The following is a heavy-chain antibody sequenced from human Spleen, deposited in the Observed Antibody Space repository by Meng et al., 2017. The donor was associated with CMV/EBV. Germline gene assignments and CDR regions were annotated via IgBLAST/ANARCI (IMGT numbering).Heavy chain of an antibody. CDR3: ARDSPGGYGYFDS. D-gene: IGHD5-12*01. CDR2: IHYSGTT. J-gene: IGHJ4*02. Sequence: QVQLQRSGPGLLNPSQTLSLTCTVSDGFTTSDEYYWSWIRQPPGKGLEWIGYIHYSGTTYYNPSLKSRIAISLDTSKNQFSLNLNSVTAADAAVYYCARDSPGGYGYFDSWGQGTLVTVSS. V-gene: IGHV4-30-4*01. CDR1: DGFTTSDEYY.